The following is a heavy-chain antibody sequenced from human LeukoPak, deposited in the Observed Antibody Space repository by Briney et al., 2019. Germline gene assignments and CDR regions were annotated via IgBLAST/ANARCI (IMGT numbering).Heavy chain of an antibody. V-gene: IGHV4-39*01. J-gene: IGHJ4*02. CDR1: GGSISSSSYY. CDR2: IYYSGTT. Sequence: SETLSLTCTVSGGSISSSSYYWGWIRQPPGKGLEWIGSIYYSGTTYYNPSLKSRVTISVDTSKNQFSLKLSSVTAADTAVYYCARSGLEQLVSVYWGQGTLVTVSS. D-gene: IGHD6-6*01. CDR3: ARSGLEQLVSVY.